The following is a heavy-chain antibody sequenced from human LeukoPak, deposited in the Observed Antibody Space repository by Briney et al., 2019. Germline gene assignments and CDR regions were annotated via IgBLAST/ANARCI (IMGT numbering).Heavy chain of an antibody. CDR1: GFAFNDYY. CDR2: INQDGSDK. D-gene: IGHD5-24*01. V-gene: IGHV3-7*01. J-gene: IGHJ4*02. CDR3: AKDGDGDSEHPYDY. Sequence: GGSLRLSCAAPGFAFNDYYMSWVRQVPGKGLEWVAMINQDGSDKYYVDSVKGRFTISRDNAKKSVYLQMNSLRAEDTAIYYCAKDGDGDSEHPYDYWGQGTQVTVSS.